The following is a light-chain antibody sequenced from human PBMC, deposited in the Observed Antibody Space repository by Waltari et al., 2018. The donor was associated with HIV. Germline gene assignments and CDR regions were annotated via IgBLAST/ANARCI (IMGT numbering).Light chain of an antibody. CDR1: GGAS. CDR2: NNN. V-gene: IGLV1-44*01. J-gene: IGLJ2*01. CDR3: ASWDDTLLNGVS. Sequence: QSVLTQPPSVSGTPGQTVAIPCSFVGGASGNWYLRLPGTAPKLLIYNNNERPSGVPDRFSGSRSGTSASLAISGLQSEDEGDYFCASWDDTLLNGVSFGGGTKLTVL.